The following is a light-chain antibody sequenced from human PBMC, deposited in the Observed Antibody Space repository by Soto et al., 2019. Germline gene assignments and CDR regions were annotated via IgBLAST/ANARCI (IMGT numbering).Light chain of an antibody. CDR3: SSYTSSSTFDV. CDR2: EVS. J-gene: IGLJ2*01. V-gene: IGLV2-14*01. CDR1: SSDVGGYNY. Sequence: QSALTQPASVSGSPGQSITISCTGTSSDVGGYNYVSWYQQHPGKAPKLMIYEVSNRPSGVSNRFSGSKSGNTAPLTISGLQAEDEADYYCSSYTSSSTFDVFGGGTKVTVL.